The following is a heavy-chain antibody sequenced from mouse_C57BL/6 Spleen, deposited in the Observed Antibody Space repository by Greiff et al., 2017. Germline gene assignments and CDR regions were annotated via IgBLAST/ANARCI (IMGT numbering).Heavy chain of an antibody. J-gene: IGHJ2*01. CDR3: ARSVDDGYFPFDY. D-gene: IGHD2-3*01. CDR2: INPGSGGT. V-gene: IGHV1-54*01. Sequence: QVQLQQSGAELVRPGTSVKVSCKASGYAFTNYLIEWVKQRPGQGLEWIGVINPGSGGTNYNEKFKGKATLTADKSSSTAYMQLSSLTSEDSAVYFCARSVDDGYFPFDYWGQGTTLTVSS. CDR1: GYAFTNYL.